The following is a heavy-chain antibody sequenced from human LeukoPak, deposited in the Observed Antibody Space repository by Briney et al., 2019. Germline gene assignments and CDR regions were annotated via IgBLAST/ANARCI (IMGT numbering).Heavy chain of an antibody. V-gene: IGHV4-59*01. CDR3: ARAVVVRDYYFDY. CDR2: IYYSGST. J-gene: IGHJ4*02. Sequence: SETLSLTCTVSGGSISSYYWSWIRQPPGKGLEWIGYIYYSGSTNYNPSLKSRVTISVDTSKNQFSLKLSSVTAADPAVYYCARAVVVRDYYFDYWGQGTLVTVSS. CDR1: GGSISSYY. D-gene: IGHD2-21*01.